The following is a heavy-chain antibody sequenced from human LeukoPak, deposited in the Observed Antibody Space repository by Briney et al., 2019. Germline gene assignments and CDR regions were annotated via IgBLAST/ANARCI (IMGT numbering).Heavy chain of an antibody. D-gene: IGHD2-8*01. V-gene: IGHV4-38-2*01. CDR2: IYHSGNT. CDR3: ARPQGATGVIAFDI. CDR1: GYSIRSGYY. J-gene: IGHJ3*02. Sequence: SETLSLTCAVSGYSIRSGYYWGWIRQPPGKGLEWIGTIYHSGNTFYNPSLKSRVTISADTSKNQFSLTLSSVTAADTAVYYCARPQGATGVIAFDIWGQGTMVTVSS.